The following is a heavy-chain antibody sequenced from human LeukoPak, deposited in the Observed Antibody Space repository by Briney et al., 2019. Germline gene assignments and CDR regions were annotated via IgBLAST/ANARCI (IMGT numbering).Heavy chain of an antibody. Sequence: GGSLRLSCAASGFTFSSYEMNWVRQAPGKGLEWISYINYNGDTVYYADSVKGRFTISRDNAKTSLYLQMNSLGAEDTALYYCARRATVTYHALDVWGQGTTVTVSS. D-gene: IGHD4-17*01. V-gene: IGHV3-48*03. CDR2: INYNGDTV. CDR1: GFTFSSYE. CDR3: ARRATVTYHALDV. J-gene: IGHJ6*02.